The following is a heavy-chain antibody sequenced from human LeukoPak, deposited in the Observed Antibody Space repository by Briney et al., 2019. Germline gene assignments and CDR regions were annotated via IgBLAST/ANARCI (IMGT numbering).Heavy chain of an antibody. J-gene: IGHJ6*02. CDR3: ARLQYYYGSGTMKAYYYGMDV. Sequence: ASVKVSCKASGGTFSSYAISWVRQAPGQGLEWMGGIIPIFGTANYAQKFQGRVTMTRDTSTSTAYMELSSQRSEDIDVYYCARLQYYYGSGTMKAYYYGMDVWGQGTTVTVSS. D-gene: IGHD3-10*01. V-gene: IGHV1-69*05. CDR2: IIPIFGTA. CDR1: GGTFSSYA.